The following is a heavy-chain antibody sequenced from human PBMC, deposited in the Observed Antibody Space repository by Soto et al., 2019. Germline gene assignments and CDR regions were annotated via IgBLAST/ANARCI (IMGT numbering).Heavy chain of an antibody. J-gene: IGHJ3*02. Sequence: PSETLFLTCTVSGGSISSSRCHWGWIRQPPGKGLEWIASIKYSGTTFYNPSLKSRVTLSVDTSKNQFALKLSSVTAAETAVYYCARHRITGSYYDAFDIWGQGTMVTVSS. CDR2: IKYSGTT. CDR1: GGSISSSRCH. CDR3: ARHRITGSYYDAFDI. V-gene: IGHV4-39*01. D-gene: IGHD1-26*01.